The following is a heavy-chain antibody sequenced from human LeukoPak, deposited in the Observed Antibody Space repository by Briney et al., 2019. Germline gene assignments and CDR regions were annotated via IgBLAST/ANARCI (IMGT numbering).Heavy chain of an antibody. CDR1: GGSLSSYY. CDR3: ARGWDTIFGVVYAFDI. J-gene: IGHJ3*02. CDR2: IYHSGST. D-gene: IGHD3-3*01. Sequence: SETLSLTCTVSGGSLSSYYWSWIRQPPGKGLEWIGYIYHSGSTYYNPSLKSRVTISVDRSKNQFSLKLSSVTAADTAVYYCARGWDTIFGVVYAFDIWGQGTMVTVSS. V-gene: IGHV4-59*12.